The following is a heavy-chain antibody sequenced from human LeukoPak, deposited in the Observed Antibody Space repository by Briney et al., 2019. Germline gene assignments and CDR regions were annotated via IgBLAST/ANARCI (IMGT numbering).Heavy chain of an antibody. J-gene: IGHJ5*02. CDR2: INPSGGST. Sequence: GASVKVSCKASGYTFTSHYMHWVRQAPGQGLEWMGIINPSGGSTSYAQKFQGRVTMTRDMSTSTVYMELSSLRSEDTAVYYCARDLADIVATITETQDNWFDPWGQGTLVTVSS. V-gene: IGHV1-46*01. D-gene: IGHD5-12*01. CDR3: ARDLADIVATITETQDNWFDP. CDR1: GYTFTSHY.